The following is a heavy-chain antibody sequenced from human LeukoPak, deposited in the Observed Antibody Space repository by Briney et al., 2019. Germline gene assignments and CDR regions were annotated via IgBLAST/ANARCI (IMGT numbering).Heavy chain of an antibody. Sequence: SGPALVKPTQTLTLTCTFSGFSLSTSGMCVNWIRQPPGKALEWLARIDWDDDKYFSPSLKTRLTITKDTSKNQVVLTMTNMDPVDTATYYCARISTGDRGGFFLDSWGQGTLVTVSS. CDR3: ARISTGDRGGFFLDS. D-gene: IGHD3-22*01. CDR2: IDWDDDK. J-gene: IGHJ4*02. CDR1: GFSLSTSGMC. V-gene: IGHV2-70*11.